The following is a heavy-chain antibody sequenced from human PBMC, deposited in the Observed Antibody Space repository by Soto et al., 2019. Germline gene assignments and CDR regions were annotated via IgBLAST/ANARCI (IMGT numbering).Heavy chain of an antibody. CDR1: GFTFSNYA. V-gene: IGHV3-23*01. Sequence: EVQLLASGGDLVQPGGSLRLSCAASGFTFSNYAMNWVRQAPGKGLVWVSVVTGSGGSTYYADSVKGRFTISRDNSKNTLYLQMNSLRAEDTAIYYCAKGSGTYYSDSWGQGTLVTVSS. J-gene: IGHJ4*02. CDR2: VTGSGGST. D-gene: IGHD1-26*01. CDR3: AKGSGTYYSDS.